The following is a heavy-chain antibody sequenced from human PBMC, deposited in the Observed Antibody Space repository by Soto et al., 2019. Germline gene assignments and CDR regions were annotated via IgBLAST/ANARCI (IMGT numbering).Heavy chain of an antibody. Sequence: GXSVKVSCKASGGTFSSYAISWVRQAPGQGLEWMGGIIPIFGTANYAQKFQGRVTITADESTSTAYMEPSSLRSEDTAVYYCARGRIVVVPAALAESHYYYYGMDVWGQGTTVTVSS. V-gene: IGHV1-69*13. CDR3: ARGRIVVVPAALAESHYYYYGMDV. D-gene: IGHD2-2*01. J-gene: IGHJ6*02. CDR2: IIPIFGTA. CDR1: GGTFSSYA.